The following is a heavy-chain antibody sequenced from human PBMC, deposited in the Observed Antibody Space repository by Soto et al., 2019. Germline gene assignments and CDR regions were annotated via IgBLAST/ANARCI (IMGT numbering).Heavy chain of an antibody. V-gene: IGHV4-4*02. CDR3: ARQRGYYADS. J-gene: IGHJ4*02. D-gene: IGHD3-22*01. Sequence: SDTLSLTCGLSGGSVSTNYWGGWIRQSPVTGLEWIGDMSHSGPTNYSPSLKSRVTISVDTSNSQFSLKLSSVTAADTAVYYCARQRGYYADSWGKETLSTLYS. CDR1: GGSVSTNYW. CDR2: MSHSGPT.